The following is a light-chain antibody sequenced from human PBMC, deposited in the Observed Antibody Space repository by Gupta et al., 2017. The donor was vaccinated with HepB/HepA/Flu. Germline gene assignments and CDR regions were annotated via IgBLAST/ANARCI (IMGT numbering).Light chain of an antibody. CDR3: QQRSNYPST. V-gene: IGKV3-11*01. J-gene: IGKJ5*01. CDR1: QSLSSY. Sequence: EFVLTQSPATLSLYSGERATPSCRASQSLSSYLPWYQQKPGQAPRLLIYDASNRATGIPARFSGSGSGTDFTLTISSLEPEDFAIYYCQQRSNYPSTFGQGTRLEIK. CDR2: DAS.